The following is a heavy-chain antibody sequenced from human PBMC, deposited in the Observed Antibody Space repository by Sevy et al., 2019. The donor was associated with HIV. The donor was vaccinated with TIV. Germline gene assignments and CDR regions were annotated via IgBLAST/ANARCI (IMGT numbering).Heavy chain of an antibody. J-gene: IGHJ4*02. Sequence: GESLKISCAASEFTVSSSYMSWVRQAPGKGLEWVSILYSGGSTYYAASVKGRFAVSRDNSKNTLYLQMNSLRAEDTAVYYCARAGTGSYIAYFDYWGQGTLVTVSS. CDR1: EFTVSSSY. V-gene: IGHV3-53*01. D-gene: IGHD1-26*01. CDR3: ARAGTGSYIAYFDY. CDR2: LYSGGST.